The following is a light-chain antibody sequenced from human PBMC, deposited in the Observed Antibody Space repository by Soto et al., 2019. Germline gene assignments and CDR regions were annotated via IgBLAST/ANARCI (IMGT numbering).Light chain of an antibody. V-gene: IGLV2-14*01. J-gene: IGLJ1*01. CDR3: SSYTSSTGYV. Sequence: QSVLTQPASVSGSPGQSITISCTGTTNDVGGYNYVSWYQQHPGKAPKLLIFEVSSRPSGVSNRFSGSKSGNTASLTISGLQAEDEADYYCSSYTSSTGYVFGTGTKVTVL. CDR1: TNDVGGYNY. CDR2: EVS.